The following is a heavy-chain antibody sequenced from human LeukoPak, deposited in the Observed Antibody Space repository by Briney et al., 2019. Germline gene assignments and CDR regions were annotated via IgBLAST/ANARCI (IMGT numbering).Heavy chain of an antibody. V-gene: IGHV3-33*01. CDR3: ARDHSGTQDY. CDR1: GFTFCNYG. D-gene: IGHD1-1*01. Sequence: GGSLRLSCAAYGFTFCNYGMHWVRQAPGKGLEGVAVIWDDGSNEYYADSVKGRFTTFRDNRRNTLYLQMNSLRAEVTAVYSCARDHSGTQDYWGQGTLVTVSS. J-gene: IGHJ4*02. CDR2: IWDDGSNE.